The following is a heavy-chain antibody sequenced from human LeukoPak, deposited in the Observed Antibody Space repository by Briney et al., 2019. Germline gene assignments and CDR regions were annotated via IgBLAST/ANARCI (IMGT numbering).Heavy chain of an antibody. Sequence: PGASVKVSCKASGYTFTSYDINWVRQATGQGLEWMGWMNPNSGNTGYAQKFQGRVTITRNTSISTAYMELSSLRSEDTAVYYCARSNCSGGSCYSWRYYYYYYMDAWGKGTTVTVSS. CDR2: MNPNSGNT. CDR1: GYTFTSYD. V-gene: IGHV1-8*03. D-gene: IGHD2-15*01. J-gene: IGHJ6*03. CDR3: ARSNCSGGSCYSWRYYYYYYMDA.